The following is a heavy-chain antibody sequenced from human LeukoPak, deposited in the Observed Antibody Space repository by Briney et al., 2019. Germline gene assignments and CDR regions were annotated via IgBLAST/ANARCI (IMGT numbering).Heavy chain of an antibody. CDR2: ISYDGSNK. CDR3: AGYNYAFTPAGV. J-gene: IGHJ6*04. Sequence: GSLRLSCAASGFTFSSYAMHWVRQAPGKGLEWVAVISYDGSNKYYADSVKGRFTISRDNSKNTLYLQMNSLRAEDTAVYYCAGYNYAFTPAGVWGKGTTVTISS. D-gene: IGHD1-1*01. V-gene: IGHV3-30*04. CDR1: GFTFSSYA.